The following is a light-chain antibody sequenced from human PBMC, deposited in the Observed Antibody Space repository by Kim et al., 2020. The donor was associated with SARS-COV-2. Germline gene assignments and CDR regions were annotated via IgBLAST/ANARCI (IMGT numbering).Light chain of an antibody. CDR3: QQYNNWTRT. Sequence: EIVMTQSPATLSVSPGERATLSCRASQSVSSNLVWYQQKPGQAPRLLIYGASTRVTGIPARFSGSGSGTEFTLNISSLQPEDFAVYYCQQYNNWTRTFGQGTRVEIK. CDR2: GAS. V-gene: IGKV3-15*01. J-gene: IGKJ1*01. CDR1: QSVSSN.